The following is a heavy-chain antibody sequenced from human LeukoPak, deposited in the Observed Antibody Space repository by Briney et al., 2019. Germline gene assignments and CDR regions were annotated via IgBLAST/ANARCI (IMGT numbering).Heavy chain of an antibody. D-gene: IGHD6-19*01. CDR1: GFTFSIYA. J-gene: IGHJ4*02. CDR3: AKFRADSSGWPFDY. CDR2: ISGTSGNT. Sequence: GESLRLSCAASGFTFSIYAMSWVRQAPGKGLEWVSSISGTSGNTYYADSVKGRFAISRDNSKDTLYLQMNSLRAEDTAIYYRAKFRADSSGWPFDYWGQGTLVTVSS. V-gene: IGHV3-23*01.